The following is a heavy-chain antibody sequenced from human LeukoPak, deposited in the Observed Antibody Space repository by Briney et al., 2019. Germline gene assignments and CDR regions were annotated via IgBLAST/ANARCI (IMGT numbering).Heavy chain of an antibody. J-gene: IGHJ4*02. V-gene: IGHV4-39*07. D-gene: IGHD3-10*01. CDR3: ARDSRWFGELFESYYFDY. CDR1: GDSISSSSYY. CDR2: IYYAGST. Sequence: PSETLSLTCNVSGDSISSSSYYWSWIRVPPGKGLEWIGSIYYAGSTNYNPSLKSRVTMSVDTSKNQFSLKLSSVTAADTAVYYCARDSRWFGELFESYYFDYWGQGTLVTVSS.